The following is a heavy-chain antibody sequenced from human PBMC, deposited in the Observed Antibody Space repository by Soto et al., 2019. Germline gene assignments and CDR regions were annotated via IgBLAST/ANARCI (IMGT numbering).Heavy chain of an antibody. Sequence: QVHLVQSGAEVKKPGSSLKVSCKASGGTLSSYAISWVRQAPGQGLEWMGGIIPLSLTGNYAQKFQGRLTLNADESTSTAYMELSSLRSEDTAMYYCARRLGTFDVFDIWGPGTMVTVSS. D-gene: IGHD3-10*01. V-gene: IGHV1-69*12. J-gene: IGHJ3*02. CDR1: GGTLSSYA. CDR3: ARRLGTFDVFDI. CDR2: IIPLSLTG.